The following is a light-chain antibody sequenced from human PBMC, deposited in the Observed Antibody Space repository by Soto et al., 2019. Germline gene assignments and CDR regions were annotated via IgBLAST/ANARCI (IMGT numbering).Light chain of an antibody. CDR1: QSLNSW. CDR3: QQYNTYS. J-gene: IGKJ2*01. CDR2: KTS. V-gene: IGKV1-5*03. Sequence: DIQMTQSPSTLSASVGDRVSITCRASQSLNSWLAWYQQKPGKAPKLLTYKTSTLESGVPSRFSGSGSGTEFTLTISNLQPDDFATYYCQQYNTYSFGQGTKVDIK.